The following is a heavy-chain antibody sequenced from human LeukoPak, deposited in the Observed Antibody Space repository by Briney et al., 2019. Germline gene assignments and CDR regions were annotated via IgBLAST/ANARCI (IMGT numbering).Heavy chain of an antibody. V-gene: IGHV1-69*04. CDR2: IIPILGIA. J-gene: IGHJ6*03. Sequence: SVKVSCKASGGTLSSYTISWVRQAPGQGLEWMGRIIPILGIANYAQKFQGRVTITADKSTSTAYMELSSLRSEDTAVYYCAREAEMATHPLVYYYYYMDVWGKGTTVTVSS. CDR1: GGTLSSYT. CDR3: AREAEMATHPLVYYYYYMDV. D-gene: IGHD5-24*01.